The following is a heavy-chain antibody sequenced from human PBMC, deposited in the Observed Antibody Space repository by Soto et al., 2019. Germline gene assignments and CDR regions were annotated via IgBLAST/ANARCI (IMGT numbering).Heavy chain of an antibody. D-gene: IGHD5-18*01. V-gene: IGHV1-24*01. J-gene: IGHJ4*02. CDR3: ARDNSYNDY. CDR1: GYTLTELS. Sequence: GASVKVSCKVSGYTLTELSMHWVRQAPGKGLEWMGGFDAEDGETIYAQKFQGRVTMTTDTSTNTAYMELRSLRSDDTAVYYCARDNSYNDYWGQGTLVTVSS. CDR2: FDAEDGET.